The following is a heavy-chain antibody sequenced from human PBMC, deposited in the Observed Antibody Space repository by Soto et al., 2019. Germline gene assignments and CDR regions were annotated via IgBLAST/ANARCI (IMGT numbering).Heavy chain of an antibody. J-gene: IGHJ6*02. Sequence: EVQLVQSGAEVKKPGESLRISCKGSGYSFTSYWISWVRQMPGKGLEWMGRIDPSDSYTNYSPSFQGHVTISADKSISTAYLQWSSLKASDTAMYYCARRRYYGSGSYYYYGMDVWGQGTTVTVSS. CDR2: IDPSDSYT. CDR1: GYSFTSYW. D-gene: IGHD3-10*01. CDR3: ARRRYYGSGSYYYYGMDV. V-gene: IGHV5-10-1*03.